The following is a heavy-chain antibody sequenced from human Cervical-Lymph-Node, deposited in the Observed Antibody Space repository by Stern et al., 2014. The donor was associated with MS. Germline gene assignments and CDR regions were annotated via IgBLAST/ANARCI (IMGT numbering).Heavy chain of an antibody. D-gene: IGHD2-15*01. V-gene: IGHV5-51*03. CDR1: GYNFINYW. CDR3: ARRRAGYCSGGSCSYFDY. J-gene: IGHJ4*02. Sequence: EVQLLQSGAEVKKPGESLKISCKASGYNFINYWIGWVRQMPGKGLEWMGIIYPGDSDTRYSTSFQGHVTISVDKSINTAYLQWSSLQASDAAIYYCARRRAGYCSGGSCSYFDYWGQGTLVTVSS. CDR2: IYPGDSDT.